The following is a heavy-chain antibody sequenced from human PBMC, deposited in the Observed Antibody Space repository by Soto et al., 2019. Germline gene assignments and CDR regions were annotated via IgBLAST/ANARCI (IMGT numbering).Heavy chain of an antibody. D-gene: IGHD3-3*01. V-gene: IGHV4-30-4*01. CDR2: IYHSGHA. CDR3: VRVLWSGSYRRAFDI. J-gene: IGHJ3*02. Sequence: QVQLQESGPGLVKPSQTLSLTCSVSGGSISSGDNYWSWVRQPPGKGLEWIGYIYHSGHAYYAPSLQSRVIMSVDTSKNHFSLKLSSVTAADTAIYYCVRVLWSGSYRRAFDIWGQGTMVTVSS. CDR1: GGSISSGDNY.